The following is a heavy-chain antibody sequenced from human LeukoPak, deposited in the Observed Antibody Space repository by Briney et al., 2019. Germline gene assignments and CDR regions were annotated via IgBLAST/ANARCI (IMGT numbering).Heavy chain of an antibody. CDR2: INPNSGGA. CDR3: ARDLVGAVDFDY. Sequence: GASVKVSCKASGYTFTGYYMHWVRQAPGQGLEWMGWINPNSGGANYAQKFQGRVTMTRDTSTSTAYMELSRLRSDDTAVYYCARDLVGAVDFDYWGQGTLVTVSS. CDR1: GYTFTGYY. D-gene: IGHD1-26*01. V-gene: IGHV1-2*02. J-gene: IGHJ4*02.